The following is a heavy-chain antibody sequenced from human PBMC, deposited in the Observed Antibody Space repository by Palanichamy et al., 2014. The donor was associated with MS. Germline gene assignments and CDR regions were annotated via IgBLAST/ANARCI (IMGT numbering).Heavy chain of an antibody. CDR1: GFTFSSYG. CDR2: IWYDGSNK. V-gene: IGHV3-33*01. J-gene: IGHJ5*02. Sequence: QVQLVEVWGRRGPAWRSLRLSCAASGFTFSSYGMHWVRQAQGKGLEWVAVIWYDGSNKYYADSVKGRFTISRDNSKNTLYLQMNSLRAEDTAVYYCARDHHSSPDLPHNWFDPWGQGTLVTVSS. CDR3: ARDHHSSPDLPHNWFDP. D-gene: IGHD6-13*01.